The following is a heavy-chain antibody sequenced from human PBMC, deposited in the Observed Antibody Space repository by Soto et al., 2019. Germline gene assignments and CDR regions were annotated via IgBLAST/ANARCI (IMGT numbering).Heavy chain of an antibody. CDR2: ISYDGINK. J-gene: IGHJ6*02. Sequence: QVQLVESGGGVVQPGRSLRLSCAASGFTFSSYAMHWVRQAPGKGLEWVAVISYDGINKYYADSVKGRFTISRDNSKNTLYLQMNSLRAADTAVYYCARDRLRYNWNDFPYYYYGMDVWGQGTTVTVSS. CDR3: ARDRLRYNWNDFPYYYYGMDV. V-gene: IGHV3-30-3*01. D-gene: IGHD1-1*01. CDR1: GFTFSSYA.